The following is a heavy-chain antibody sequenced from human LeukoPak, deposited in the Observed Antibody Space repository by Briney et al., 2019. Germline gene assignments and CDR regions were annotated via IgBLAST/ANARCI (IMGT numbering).Heavy chain of an antibody. J-gene: IGHJ5*02. CDR3: ARDAYDDASGS. CDR1: GFTFSDYW. D-gene: IGHD3-3*01. Sequence: TGGSLRLSCTGSGFTFSDYWMTWARQAPGKGLEWVANLRPDGSDKYYVDSVKGRFTISRDNAKKLVYLQMNSLRAEDTAVYYCARDAYDDASGSWGQGTLVTVSS. CDR2: LRPDGSDK. V-gene: IGHV3-7*01.